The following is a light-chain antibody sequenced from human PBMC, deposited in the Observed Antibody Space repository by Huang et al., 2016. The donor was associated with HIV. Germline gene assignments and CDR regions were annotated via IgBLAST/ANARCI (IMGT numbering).Light chain of an antibody. CDR2: WES. Sequence: DIVMTQSPDSLAVSLGERATINCKSSQTILHDSDSRNYLAWYQQKPGQPPKLCIPWESIRKSGVPDRFIGSGSGTDFTLTISSLQAEDVAVYYCQQYYSSPFTFGPGTNVDI. V-gene: IGKV4-1*01. CDR3: QQYYSSPFT. J-gene: IGKJ3*01. CDR1: QTILHDSDSRNY.